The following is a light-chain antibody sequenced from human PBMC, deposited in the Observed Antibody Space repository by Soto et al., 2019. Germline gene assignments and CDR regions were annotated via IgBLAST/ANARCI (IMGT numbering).Light chain of an antibody. Sequence: VMTQSPATLSASPGERATLSCRASQSVSSNLAWYQQKPGQAPRLLIYGASTRATGIPARFSGSGSGTEFTLTISSLQSEDFAVYYCQQYNNWPPTFGQGTKVDIK. J-gene: IGKJ1*01. CDR3: QQYNNWPPT. CDR2: GAS. V-gene: IGKV3-15*01. CDR1: QSVSSN.